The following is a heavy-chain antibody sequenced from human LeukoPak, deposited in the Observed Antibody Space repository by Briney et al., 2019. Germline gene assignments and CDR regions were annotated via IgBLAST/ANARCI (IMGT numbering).Heavy chain of an antibody. CDR3: ARDYRSEWSYYDSMGY. J-gene: IGHJ4*02. V-gene: IGHV3-23*01. Sequence: GGSLRLSCEASGFSFPYGMSWVRQAPGKGLEWVSAISGGGGDTYYADSVKGRFTISRDNAKNSLYLQMNSLRAEDTALYYCARDYRSEWSYYDSMGYWGQGTLVTVSS. CDR2: ISGGGGDT. CDR1: GFSFPYG. D-gene: IGHD3-22*01.